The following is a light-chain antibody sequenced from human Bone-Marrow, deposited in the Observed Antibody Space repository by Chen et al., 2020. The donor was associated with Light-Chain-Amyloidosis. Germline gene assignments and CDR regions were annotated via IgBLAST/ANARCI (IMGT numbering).Light chain of an antibody. CDR1: ALPKQY. V-gene: IGLV3-25*03. CDR3: QSADSSGTSRV. J-gene: IGLJ3*02. Sequence: SFELTQPPSVSVAPGQTASITCSGAALPKQYACWYQQKAGQAPVLVIYKDSERPSGIPERFSGSSSGTTVTLTISGVQAEDEADYYCQSADSSGTSRVFGGGTKLTVL. CDR2: KDS.